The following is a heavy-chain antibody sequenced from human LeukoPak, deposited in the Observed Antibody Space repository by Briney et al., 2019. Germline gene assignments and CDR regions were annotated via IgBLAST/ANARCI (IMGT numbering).Heavy chain of an antibody. CDR2: IYYSGST. CDR1: GGSISGYY. Sequence: PSETLSLTCTVSGGSISGYYWSWIRQPPGKGLEWIGYIYYSGSTNYNPSLKSRVTISVDTSKNQFSLKLSSVTAADTAVYYCARTDSKSYSSGWYPDYWGQGTLVTVSS. J-gene: IGHJ4*02. V-gene: IGHV4-59*01. D-gene: IGHD6-19*01. CDR3: ARTDSKSYSSGWYPDY.